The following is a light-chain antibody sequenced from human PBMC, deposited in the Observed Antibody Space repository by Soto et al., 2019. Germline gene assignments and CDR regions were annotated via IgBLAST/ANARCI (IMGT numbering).Light chain of an antibody. Sequence: DIQLTQSPSSLSASVGDRVTITCRVSQGISSYLNWYRQKPGKVPKLLIYSASNLQSGVPSRFSGSGSGTDFTLTISSLQPDDFATYYCQQYNSYSSLTFGGGTKVEIK. CDR1: QGISSY. CDR3: QQYNSYSSLT. J-gene: IGKJ4*01. V-gene: IGKV1-27*01. CDR2: SAS.